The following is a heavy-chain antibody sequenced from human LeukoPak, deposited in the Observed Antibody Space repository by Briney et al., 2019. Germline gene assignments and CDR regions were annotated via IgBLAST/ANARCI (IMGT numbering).Heavy chain of an antibody. J-gene: IGHJ4*02. Sequence: GGSLRLSCAASGFTFSNAWMSWVRQAPGKGLEWVGRIKSKTDGGTTDYAAPVKGRFTISRDDSKNTLYLQMNSLKTEDTAVYYCTTDRWPTGSYYDWGLGTLVTVSS. V-gene: IGHV3-15*01. D-gene: IGHD1-26*01. CDR1: GFTFSNAW. CDR2: IKSKTDGGTT. CDR3: TTDRWPTGSYYD.